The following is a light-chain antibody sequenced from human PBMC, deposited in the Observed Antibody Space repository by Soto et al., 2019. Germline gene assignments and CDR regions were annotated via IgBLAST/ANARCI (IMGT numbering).Light chain of an antibody. CDR2: NNN. Sequence: QSVLTQPPSASGTPGQRVTISCSGSSSNIGSDSVNWYQQLPGTAPKLLIYNNNQRPSGVPDRFSGSKSSTSASLAISGLQSEDEADYYCEAWDGSLNGWVFGGGTKVTAL. CDR3: EAWDGSLNGWV. J-gene: IGLJ3*02. V-gene: IGLV1-44*01. CDR1: SSNIGSDS.